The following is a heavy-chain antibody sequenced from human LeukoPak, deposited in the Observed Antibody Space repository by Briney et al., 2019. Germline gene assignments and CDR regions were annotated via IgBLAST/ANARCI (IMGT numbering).Heavy chain of an antibody. V-gene: IGHV3-33*01. CDR3: ARDLGSHFDF. D-gene: IGHD2-15*01. Sequence: GRSLRLSCTASGFIFSRYGMHWVRQAPGKGLEWVALIRFDGCNRYYADSVKGRFSISRDNGKNTLYLQMHSLRAEDTSVYYCARDLGSHFDFWGQGTLVTVSS. CDR2: IRFDGCNR. J-gene: IGHJ4*02. CDR1: GFIFSRYG.